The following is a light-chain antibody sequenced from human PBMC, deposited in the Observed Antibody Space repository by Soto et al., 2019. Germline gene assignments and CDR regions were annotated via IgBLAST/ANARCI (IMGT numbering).Light chain of an antibody. CDR2: GAS. Sequence: EVVMTQSPATLSVSPGERATLSCRASQSISNNLAWYQQKPGQAPRLLIFGASTRATGVPARFSGSGSGTEFILTISSLQSEDFATYYCQHFNNWPPELTFGGGGKAAIK. CDR3: QHFNNWPPELT. J-gene: IGKJ4*01. CDR1: QSISNN. V-gene: IGKV3-15*01.